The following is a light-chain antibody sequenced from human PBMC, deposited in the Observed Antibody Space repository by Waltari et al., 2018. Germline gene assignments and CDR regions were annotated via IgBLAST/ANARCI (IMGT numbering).Light chain of an antibody. CDR3: QQYHNWPLT. J-gene: IGKJ4*01. V-gene: IGKV3-15*01. Sequence: EIVMTQSPATLSVSPGERATLSCRASQSVTSNLAWYQQEPGQAPRLLIHEASTRATDIPARFSGSGSGTEFTLTISSLQSEDFAVYYCQQYHNWPLTFAGGTKVEIK. CDR1: QSVTSN. CDR2: EAS.